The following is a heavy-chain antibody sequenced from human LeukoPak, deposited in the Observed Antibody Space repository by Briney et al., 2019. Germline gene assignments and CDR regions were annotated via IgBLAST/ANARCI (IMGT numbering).Heavy chain of an antibody. CDR1: GGTFSSYA. D-gene: IGHD3-3*01. CDR2: IIPIFGTA. Sequence: GASVKVSCKASGGTFSSYAISWVRQAPGQGLEWMGGIIPIFGTANYAQKFQGRVTITADESTSTAYMELSSLRSEDTAVYYCARGDFWSGYYLGYYYGMDVWGQGTTVTVSS. V-gene: IGHV1-69*13. CDR3: ARGDFWSGYYLGYYYGMDV. J-gene: IGHJ6*02.